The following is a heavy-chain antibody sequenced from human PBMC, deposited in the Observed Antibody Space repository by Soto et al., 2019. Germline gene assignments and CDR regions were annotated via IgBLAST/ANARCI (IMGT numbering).Heavy chain of an antibody. CDR3: ARLKRDGHNYSPLYY. Sequence: EVQLVQSGAEVKMPGESLKISCKGSGYSFTSYWIGWVRQMPGKGLEWMGIIYPGDSDTRYSPSFQGQVTISADKSISTAYLQWSSLKASDTAMYSCARLKRDGHNYSPLYYWGQGTLVTVSS. CDR2: IYPGDSDT. CDR1: GYSFTSYW. D-gene: IGHD5-12*01. J-gene: IGHJ4*02. V-gene: IGHV5-51*03.